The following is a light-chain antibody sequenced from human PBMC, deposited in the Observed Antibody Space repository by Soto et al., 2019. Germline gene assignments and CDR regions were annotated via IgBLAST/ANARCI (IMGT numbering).Light chain of an antibody. CDR3: EYYGTSIT. J-gene: IGKJ4*01. V-gene: IGKV3-20*01. CDR2: GTS. CDR1: QSIDNNH. Sequence: GLSQSPGTLSLYPGERVTLSCRASQSIDNNHLAWYQQKPGQAPRLLIHGTSNRATGIPDRFSGSGSGTDFTLTFSRLEPEDFAVYYWEYYGTSITFGGGTKVDI.